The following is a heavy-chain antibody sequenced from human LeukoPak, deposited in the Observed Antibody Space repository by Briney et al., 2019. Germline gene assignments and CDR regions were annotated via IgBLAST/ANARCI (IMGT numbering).Heavy chain of an antibody. D-gene: IGHD6-19*01. CDR1: GGSISSGGYS. J-gene: IGHJ4*02. CDR2: IYHSGST. Sequence: SQTLSLTCAVSGGSISSGGYSWSWIRQPPGKGLEWIGYIYHSGSTYYNPSLKSRVTISVDGSKNQFSLKLSSVTAADTAVYYCARAPRGSGWSNGGGNFDYWGQGTLVTVSS. V-gene: IGHV4-30-2*01. CDR3: ARAPRGSGWSNGGGNFDY.